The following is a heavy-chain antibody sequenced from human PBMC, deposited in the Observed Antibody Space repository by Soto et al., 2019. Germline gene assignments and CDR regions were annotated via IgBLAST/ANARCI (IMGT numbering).Heavy chain of an antibody. V-gene: IGHV4-39*01. D-gene: IGHD3-10*02. Sequence: SETLSLTCSLSGGSINSSDHFWGWIRQTPGKGLEWIGSVCYTETTYYNPSLKSPVTISVETSRNTFSLKVNSVTAADTGIYYCARQRVLSTNMFITSFDPWGQGTLVTVSS. J-gene: IGHJ5*02. CDR1: GGSINSSDHF. CDR2: VCYTETT. CDR3: ARQRVLSTNMFITSFDP.